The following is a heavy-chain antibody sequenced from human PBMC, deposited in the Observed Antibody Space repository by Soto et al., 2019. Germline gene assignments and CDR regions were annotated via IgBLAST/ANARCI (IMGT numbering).Heavy chain of an antibody. CDR2: IIPILGIA. Sequence: QVQLVQSGAAVKKPGSSVKVSCKASGGTFSSYTISWVRQAPGQGLEWMGRIIPILGIANYAQKFQGRVTITADKSTSTAYMELSSLRSEDTAVYYCALSRYSSGWYHYWGQGTLVTVSS. CDR3: ALSRYSSGWYHY. D-gene: IGHD6-19*01. CDR1: GGTFSSYT. J-gene: IGHJ4*02. V-gene: IGHV1-69*02.